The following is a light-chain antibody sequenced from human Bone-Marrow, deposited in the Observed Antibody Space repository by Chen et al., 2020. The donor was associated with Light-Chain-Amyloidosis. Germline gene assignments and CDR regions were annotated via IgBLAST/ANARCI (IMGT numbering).Light chain of an antibody. V-gene: IGKV3-11*01. J-gene: IGKJ5*01. CDR1: QSVSSY. CDR2: AAS. Sequence: ELVLTPSPATLSLSPVARATLSCRASQSVSSYLARYQQKPGQPPRLHIYAASNRATGIPARFSGSGSGTDFTITISSLEPEDFAVYYCQQRSDWPLITFGQVTRLEIK. CDR3: QQRSDWPLIT.